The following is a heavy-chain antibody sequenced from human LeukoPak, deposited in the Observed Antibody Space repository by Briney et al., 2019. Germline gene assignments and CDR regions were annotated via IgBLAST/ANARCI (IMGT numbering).Heavy chain of an antibody. CDR3: ARDLVLLWFGARSDSFDY. Sequence: GRSLRLSCAASGLTFSSYAMHWVRQAPGKGLEWVAVISYDGSNKYYADSVKGRFTLSRDNSKDTLYLQMNSLRAEDTAVYYCARDLVLLWFGARSDSFDYWGQGTLVTVSS. D-gene: IGHD3-10*01. CDR1: GLTFSSYA. V-gene: IGHV3-30-3*01. J-gene: IGHJ4*02. CDR2: ISYDGSNK.